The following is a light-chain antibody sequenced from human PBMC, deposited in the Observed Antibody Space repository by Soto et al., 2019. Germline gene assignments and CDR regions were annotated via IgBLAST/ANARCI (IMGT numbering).Light chain of an antibody. J-gene: IGLJ3*02. Sequence: QSVLTQPPSVSGAPGQRVTISCTGSRSNIGAGYDVHWYQQLPGTAPKLHIYGNSNRPSGVPDRFSGSKSGTSASLAITGLQAEDEADYYCQSYDSSLSGWLFGGGTKLTVL. V-gene: IGLV1-40*01. CDR3: QSYDSSLSGWL. CDR1: RSNIGAGYD. CDR2: GNS.